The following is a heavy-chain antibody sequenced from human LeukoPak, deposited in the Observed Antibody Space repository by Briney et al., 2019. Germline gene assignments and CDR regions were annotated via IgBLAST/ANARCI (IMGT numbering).Heavy chain of an antibody. CDR2: IYYSGDT. J-gene: IGHJ4*02. CDR1: GTSISNYY. Sequence: SETLSLTCTVSGTSISNYYWSWIRQPPGKGLEWIGYIYYSGDTNYNTSLKSRVTMSVDTSKNQFSLKLSSLTAADTAVFYCARGTTRYTTTYYFDYWGQGTLVTVSS. CDR3: ARGTTRYTTTYYFDY. D-gene: IGHD2-2*02. V-gene: IGHV4-59*01.